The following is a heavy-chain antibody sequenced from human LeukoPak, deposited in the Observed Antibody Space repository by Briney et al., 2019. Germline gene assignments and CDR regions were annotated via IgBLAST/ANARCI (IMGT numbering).Heavy chain of an antibody. CDR1: GFTFSTYW. V-gene: IGHV3-74*01. Sequence: GGSPRLSCAASGFTFSTYWMHWVRQAPGKGLVWVSRIESDGRSTSYADSVKGRFTISRDNAQNTLFLQMDSLRPEDTAVYYCVRSLRSADFWGQGTLVTVSS. CDR2: IESDGRST. CDR3: VRSLRSADF. J-gene: IGHJ4*02.